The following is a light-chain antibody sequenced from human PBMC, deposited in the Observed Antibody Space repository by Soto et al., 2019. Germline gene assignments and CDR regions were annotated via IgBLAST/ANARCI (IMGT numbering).Light chain of an antibody. CDR2: EVR. V-gene: IGLV2-14*03. J-gene: IGLJ1*01. CDR1: ISDVGTYDY. CDR3: SSHTITNTRV. Sequence: QSVLTQPASVSGFPGQSIAISCTGTISDVGTYDYVSWYQQHPNRAPKLMIYEVRNRPSGVSNRFSGSKSVNTATLTISGLQAEDEADYYCSSHTITNTRVFGTGTKVTVL.